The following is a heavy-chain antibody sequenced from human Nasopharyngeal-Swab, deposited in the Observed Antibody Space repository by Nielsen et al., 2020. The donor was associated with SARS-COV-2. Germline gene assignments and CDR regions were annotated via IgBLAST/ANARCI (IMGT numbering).Heavy chain of an antibody. V-gene: IGHV3-48*03. D-gene: IGHD3-16*01. CDR2: ISSSGSTI. CDR1: GFTFSSYE. CDR3: ARDGGVRIPPLYYYYYYGMDV. Sequence: GGSLRLSCAASGFTFSSYEMNWVRQAPGKGLEWVSYISSSGSTIYYADSVKGRFTISRDNAKNSLYLQMNSLRAEDTAVYYCARDGGVRIPPLYYYYYYGMDVWGQGTTVTVSS. J-gene: IGHJ6*02.